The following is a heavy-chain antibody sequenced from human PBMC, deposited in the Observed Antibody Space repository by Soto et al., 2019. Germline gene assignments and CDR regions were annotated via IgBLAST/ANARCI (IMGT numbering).Heavy chain of an antibody. CDR2: IWYDGSNK. V-gene: IGHV3-33*01. J-gene: IGHJ4*02. CDR1: GFTFSSYG. Sequence: GGSLRLSCAAFGFTFSSYGMHWVRQAPGKGLEWVAVIWYDGSNKYYADSVKGRFTISRDNSKNTLYLQMNSLRAEDTAVYYCARDIAAAGTAIFDYWGQGTLVTVSS. D-gene: IGHD6-13*01. CDR3: ARDIAAAGTAIFDY.